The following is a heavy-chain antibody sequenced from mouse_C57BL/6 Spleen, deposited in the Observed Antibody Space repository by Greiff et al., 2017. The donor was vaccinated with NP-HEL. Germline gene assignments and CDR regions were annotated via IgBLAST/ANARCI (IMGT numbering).Heavy chain of an antibody. J-gene: IGHJ3*01. CDR1: GYTFTSYW. D-gene: IGHD1-3*01. Sequence: VQLQQSGAELVMPGASVKLSCKASGYTFTSYWMHWVKQRPGQGLEWIGEIDPSDSYTNYNQKFKGKSTLTVDKSSSTAYMQLSSLTSEDSAVYYCARSTNKGFAYWGQGTLVTVSA. V-gene: IGHV1-69*01. CDR3: ARSTNKGFAY. CDR2: IDPSDSYT.